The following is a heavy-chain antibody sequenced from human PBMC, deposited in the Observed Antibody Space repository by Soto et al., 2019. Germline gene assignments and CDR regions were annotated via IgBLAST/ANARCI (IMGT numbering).Heavy chain of an antibody. J-gene: IGHJ4*02. V-gene: IGHV4-39*01. CDR3: ARLYYDFWSGYYSYFDY. Sequence: SETLSLTCTVSGGSISSSSYYWGWIRQPPGKGLEWIGSIYYSGSTYYNPSLKSRVTKSVDTSKNQFALKLSSVTAADTAVYYCARLYYDFWSGYYSYFDYWGQGTLVTVSS. CDR2: IYYSGST. D-gene: IGHD3-3*01. CDR1: GGSISSSSYY.